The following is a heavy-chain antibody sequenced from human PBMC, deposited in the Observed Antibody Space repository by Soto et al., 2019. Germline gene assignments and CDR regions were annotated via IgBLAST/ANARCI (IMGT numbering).Heavy chain of an antibody. CDR2: TNHSGST. CDR1: GGSFSGYY. Sequence: SETLSLTCAVYGGSFSGYYWSWIRQPPGKGLEWIGETNHSGSTNYNPSLKSRVTISVDTSKNQFSLKLSSVTAADTAVYYCARGSYYDFWSGYYQGHAFDIWGQGTMVTVSS. CDR3: ARGSYYDFWSGYYQGHAFDI. V-gene: IGHV4-34*01. J-gene: IGHJ3*02. D-gene: IGHD3-3*01.